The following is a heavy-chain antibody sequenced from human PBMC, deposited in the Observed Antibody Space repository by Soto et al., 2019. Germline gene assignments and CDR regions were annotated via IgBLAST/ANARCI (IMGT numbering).Heavy chain of an antibody. CDR1: GYTFTSYY. CDR3: ATEGAYCSGGSCYPLGY. V-gene: IGHV1-46*01. D-gene: IGHD2-15*01. Sequence: ASVKVSCKASGYTFTSYYMHWVRQAPGQGLEWMGIFDPRDGSTSYAQKFQGRVTMTEDTSTDTAYMELSSLRSEDTAVYYCATEGAYCSGGSCYPLGYWGQGTLVTVSS. CDR2: FDPRDGST. J-gene: IGHJ4*02.